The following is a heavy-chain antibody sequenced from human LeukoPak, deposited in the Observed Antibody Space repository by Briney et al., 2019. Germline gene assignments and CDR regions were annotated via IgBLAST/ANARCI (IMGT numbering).Heavy chain of an antibody. CDR3: AKDTKQWLVESGYGMDV. CDR2: ISYDGSNK. D-gene: IGHD6-19*01. J-gene: IGHJ6*02. Sequence: PGGSLRLSCAASGFTFSSYSMNWVRQAPGKGLEWVAVISYDGSNKYYADSVKGRFTISRDNSKNTLYLQMNSLRAEDTAVYYCAKDTKQWLVESGYGMDVWGQGTTVTVSS. V-gene: IGHV3-30*18. CDR1: GFTFSSYS.